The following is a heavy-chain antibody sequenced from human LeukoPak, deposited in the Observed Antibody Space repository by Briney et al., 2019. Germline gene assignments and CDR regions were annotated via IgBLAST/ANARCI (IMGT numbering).Heavy chain of an antibody. J-gene: IGHJ4*02. CDR1: GFTFSSYA. Sequence: GRSLRLSCAASGFTFSSYAMHWVRQAPGKGLEWVAVISYDGSNKYYADSVKGRFTISRDNPKNTLYLQMNSLRAEDTAVYYCARAGRGVTLYTDYWGQGTLVTVSS. CDR2: ISYDGSNK. V-gene: IGHV3-30*04. CDR3: ARAGRGVTLYTDY. D-gene: IGHD3-10*01.